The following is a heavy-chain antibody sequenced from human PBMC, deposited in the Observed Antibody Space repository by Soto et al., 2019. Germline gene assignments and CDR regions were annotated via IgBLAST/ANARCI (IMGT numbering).Heavy chain of an antibody. V-gene: IGHV4-31*03. CDR2: IYYSGST. J-gene: IGHJ4*02. Sequence: QVQLQESGPGLVKPSQTLSLTCTVSGGSISSGGYYWSWIRQHPGKGLEWIGYIYYSGSTYYNPSLKSRVTISVDTSKNQFSLKLSSVTAADTAVYYCARRYYYDSSGYFTFDYWGQGTLVTVSS. D-gene: IGHD3-22*01. CDR1: GGSISSGGYY. CDR3: ARRYYYDSSGYFTFDY.